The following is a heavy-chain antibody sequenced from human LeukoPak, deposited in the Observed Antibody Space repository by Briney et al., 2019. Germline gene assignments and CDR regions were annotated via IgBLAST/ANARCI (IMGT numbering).Heavy chain of an antibody. V-gene: IGHV1-8*01. Sequence: GASVKVSCKASGYTFTSYDTNWVRQATGQGLEWMGWRNPNSGNTGYAQKFQGRVTMTRNTSISTAYMELSSLRSEDTAVYYCARYSSGWYSGGMDVWGQGTTVTVSS. D-gene: IGHD6-19*01. CDR3: ARYSSGWYSGGMDV. J-gene: IGHJ6*02. CDR2: RNPNSGNT. CDR1: GYTFTSYD.